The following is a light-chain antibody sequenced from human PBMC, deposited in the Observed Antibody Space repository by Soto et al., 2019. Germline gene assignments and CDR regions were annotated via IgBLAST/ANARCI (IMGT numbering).Light chain of an antibody. J-gene: IGLJ2*01. CDR2: DVS. CDR3: SSYTSSSTLV. V-gene: IGLV2-14*01. Sequence: QSALTQPASVSGSPGQSITISCTGTSSDVGGYNYVSWYQQHPGKAPKVMIYDVSNRPSGVSNRFSGSKSGNTASLTVSGRQAEDEADYYCSSYTSSSTLVFGGGTKVTVL. CDR1: SSDVGGYNY.